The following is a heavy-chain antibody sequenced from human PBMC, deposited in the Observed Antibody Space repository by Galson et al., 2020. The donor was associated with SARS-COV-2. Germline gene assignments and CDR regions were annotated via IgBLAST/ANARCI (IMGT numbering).Heavy chain of an antibody. D-gene: IGHD6-25*01. CDR3: ARLGLAAAASDY. CDR1: GGSISSSSYY. J-gene: IGHJ4*02. Sequence: SETLSLTCTVSGGSISSSSYYWGWLRQTPGKGLEWIGSIYYTGTTYYNPSLRSRVTISIDTSKQFSLKLSSVTAADTAVYYCARLGLAAAASDYWGQGTLVTVSS. V-gene: IGHV4-39*01. CDR2: IYYTGTT.